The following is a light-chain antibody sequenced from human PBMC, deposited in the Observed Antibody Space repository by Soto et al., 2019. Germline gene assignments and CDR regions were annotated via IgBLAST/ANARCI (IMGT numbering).Light chain of an antibody. CDR1: QSISSW. CDR3: QQYNRYGWT. CDR2: DAS. J-gene: IGKJ1*01. V-gene: IGKV1-5*01. Sequence: DIQMTQSPSTLSASVGDRVTITCRASQSISSWLAWYQQKPGKAPKLLIYDASSLESGVPSRFSGSGSGTEFTLTISSLQPDDFATYYCQQYNRYGWTFGQGTKVRIK.